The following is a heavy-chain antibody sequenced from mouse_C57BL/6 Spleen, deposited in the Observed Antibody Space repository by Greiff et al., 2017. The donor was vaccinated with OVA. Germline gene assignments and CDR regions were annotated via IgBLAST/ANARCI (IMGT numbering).Heavy chain of an antibody. J-gene: IGHJ3*01. Sequence: VQVVESDAELVKPGASVKISCKVSGYTFTDHTIHWMKQRPEQGLEWIGYIYPRDGSTKYNEKFKGKATLTADKSSSTAYMQLNSLTSEDSAVYFCATYDGYPWFAYWGQGTLVTVSA. V-gene: IGHV1-78*01. D-gene: IGHD2-3*01. CDR3: ATYDGYPWFAY. CDR2: IYPRDGST. CDR1: GYTFTDHT.